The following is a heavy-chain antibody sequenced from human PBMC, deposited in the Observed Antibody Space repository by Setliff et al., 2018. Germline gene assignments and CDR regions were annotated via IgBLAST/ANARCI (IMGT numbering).Heavy chain of an antibody. CDR3: ARHVGSRSRGYNYYYYYMDV. CDR1: GGSISNYW. J-gene: IGHJ6*03. D-gene: IGHD3-10*01. V-gene: IGHV4-59*04. CDR2: IYDSGAT. Sequence: PSETLSLTCTVSGGSISNYWWGWIRQPPGKGLEWIGYIYDSGATYYNPSLRSRVTMSLDTSANQFSLNLRSVTAADTAVYYYARHVGSRSRGYNYYYYYMDVWGKGTTVTVSS.